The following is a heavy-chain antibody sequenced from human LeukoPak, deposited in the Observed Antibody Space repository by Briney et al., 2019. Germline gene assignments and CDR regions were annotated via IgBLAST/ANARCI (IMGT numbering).Heavy chain of an antibody. CDR3: ARHRSRYAMTVQPADY. V-gene: IGHV4-39*01. CDR1: GGSISSSSYY. Sequence: SSETLSLTCTVSGGSISSSSYYWGWIRQPPGKGLEWIGSIYYSGSTYYNPSLKSRVTISVDTSKNQFSLKLSSVTAADTAVYYCARHRSRYAMTVQPADYWGQGTLVTVSS. J-gene: IGHJ4*02. D-gene: IGHD3-16*01. CDR2: IYYSGST.